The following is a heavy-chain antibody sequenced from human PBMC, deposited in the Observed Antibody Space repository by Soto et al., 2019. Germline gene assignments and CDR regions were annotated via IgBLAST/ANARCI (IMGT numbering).Heavy chain of an antibody. CDR3: ARYSSSWYIGWFDH. CDR1: GYTFTCYY. J-gene: IGHJ5*02. CDR2: INPNSGGT. D-gene: IGHD6-13*01. V-gene: IGHV1-2*02. Sequence: GXSVKVSCKASGYTFTCYYMHWVRQAPGQGLEWMGWINPNSGGTNYAQKFQGRVTMTRDTSISTAYMELSRLRSDDTAVYYCARYSSSWYIGWFDHWGQGPLVTVSS.